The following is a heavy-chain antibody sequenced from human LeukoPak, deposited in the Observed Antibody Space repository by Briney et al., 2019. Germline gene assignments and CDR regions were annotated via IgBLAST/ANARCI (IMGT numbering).Heavy chain of an antibody. D-gene: IGHD3-10*01. Sequence: ASVRVSCKASGYTFTSYYMHGGPQAPGQGLEWMGIINPSGGSTSYAQKFQGRVTMTRDTSTSTVYMEMSSLKSEDTAVYYCAKRASGSGTSLYYFDYWGQGTLVTVSS. CDR2: INPSGGST. J-gene: IGHJ4*02. CDR3: AKRASGSGTSLYYFDY. CDR1: GYTFTSYY. V-gene: IGHV1-46*01.